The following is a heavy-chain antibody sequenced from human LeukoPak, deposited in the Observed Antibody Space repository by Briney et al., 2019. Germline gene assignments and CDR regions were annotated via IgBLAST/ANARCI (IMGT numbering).Heavy chain of an antibody. Sequence: GGSLRLSCAASTFSFSRYPMGWVRQAPGKGLEWVSGISAGGDGTYHADPVKGRFTISRDNSKNTLYLQMNSLRAEDTAVYYCAKHSSSWHYFDYWGQGTLVTVSS. CDR1: TFSFSRYP. CDR3: AKHSSSWHYFDY. CDR2: ISAGGDGT. J-gene: IGHJ4*02. V-gene: IGHV3-23*01. D-gene: IGHD6-13*01.